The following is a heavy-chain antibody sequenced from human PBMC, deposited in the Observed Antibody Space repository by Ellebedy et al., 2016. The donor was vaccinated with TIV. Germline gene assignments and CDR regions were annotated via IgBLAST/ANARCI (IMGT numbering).Heavy chain of an antibody. CDR1: GFTFSSYG. J-gene: IGHJ6*02. D-gene: IGHD1-26*01. Sequence: GESLKISXAASGFTFSSYGMHWVRQAPGKGLEWVAVISYDGSNKYYADSVKGRFTISRDNSKNTLYLQMNSLRAEDTAVYYCAAPSKIVGATPSYYYYGMDVWGQGTTVTVSS. CDR2: ISYDGSNK. V-gene: IGHV3-30*03. CDR3: AAPSKIVGATPSYYYYGMDV.